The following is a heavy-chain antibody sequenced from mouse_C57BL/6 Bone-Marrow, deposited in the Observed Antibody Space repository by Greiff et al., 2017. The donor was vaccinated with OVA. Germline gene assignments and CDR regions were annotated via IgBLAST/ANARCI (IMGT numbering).Heavy chain of an antibody. D-gene: IGHD1-1*01. Sequence: VQLQQSGPGLVQPSQSLSITCTVSGFSLTSYGVHWVRQAPGKGLEWLGVIWRGGGTDYNAAFMSRLSITKDNSKSQVFFKMNSLQADDTAIYXCAKKGENYSGSSYDWYFDVWGTGTTVTVSS. CDR2: IWRGGGT. V-gene: IGHV2-5*01. CDR3: AKKGENYSGSSYDWYFDV. J-gene: IGHJ1*03. CDR1: GFSLTSYG.